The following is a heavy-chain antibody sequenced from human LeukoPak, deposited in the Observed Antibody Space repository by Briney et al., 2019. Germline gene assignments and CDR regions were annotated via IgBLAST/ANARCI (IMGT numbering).Heavy chain of an antibody. CDR2: ISAYNGNT. Sequence: VKVSCKASGYTFTSYGISWVRQAPGQGLEWMGWISAYNGNTNYAQKLQGRVTMTTDTSTSTAYMELRSLRSDDTAVYYCAREKEAARPERLGMDVWGQGTTVTVSS. V-gene: IGHV1-18*01. CDR1: GYTFTSYG. D-gene: IGHD6-6*01. J-gene: IGHJ6*02. CDR3: AREKEAARPERLGMDV.